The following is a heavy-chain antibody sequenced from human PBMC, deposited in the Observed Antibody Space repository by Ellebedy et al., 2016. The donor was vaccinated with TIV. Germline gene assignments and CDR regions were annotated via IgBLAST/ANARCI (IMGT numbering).Heavy chain of an antibody. CDR3: ARDPMTLARGMDV. CDR2: ISSSSSYI. D-gene: IGHD3/OR15-3a*01. CDR1: GFTFNSYR. V-gene: IGHV3-21*01. Sequence: GESLKISCAASGFTFNSYRMNWVRQAPGQGLEWVSSISSSSSYIYYGDSVKGRFTISRDNAKNSLYLQMNSLRAEDTAVYYCARDPMTLARGMDVWGHGTSVTVSS. J-gene: IGHJ6*02.